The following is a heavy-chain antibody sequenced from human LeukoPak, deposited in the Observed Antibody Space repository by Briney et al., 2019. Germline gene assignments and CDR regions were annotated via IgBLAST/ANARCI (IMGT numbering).Heavy chain of an antibody. D-gene: IGHD3-16*01. Sequence: SVKVSCKASGGTFSSYAISWLRQAPGQGLEWMGGIIPIFGTANYAQKFQGRVTITADESTSTAYMELSSLRSEDTAVYYCATSRAWGSRYTESDYWGQGTLVTVSS. CDR3: ATSRAWGSRYTESDY. V-gene: IGHV1-69*13. CDR2: IIPIFGTA. J-gene: IGHJ4*02. CDR1: GGTFSSYA.